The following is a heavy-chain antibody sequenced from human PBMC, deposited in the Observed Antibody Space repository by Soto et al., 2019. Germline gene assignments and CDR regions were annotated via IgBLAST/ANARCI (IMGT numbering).Heavy chain of an antibody. V-gene: IGHV1-18*01. Sequence: ASVKVSCKASGYTFPNYGVSWVRQAPGQGLEWMGWISEHNGNTAYARNFLGRVTMTTDTSTSTAYMELGRLTSDDTAVYYCARDRGITAAGRVYYYYGMDVWGQGTTVTVSS. CDR2: ISEHNGNT. CDR1: GYTFPNYG. CDR3: ARDRGITAAGRVYYYYGMDV. J-gene: IGHJ6*02. D-gene: IGHD6-13*01.